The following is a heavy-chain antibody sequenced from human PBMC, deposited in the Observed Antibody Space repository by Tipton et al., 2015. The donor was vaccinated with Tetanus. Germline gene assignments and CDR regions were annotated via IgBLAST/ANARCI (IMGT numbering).Heavy chain of an antibody. Sequence: LRLSCTVSGDSISSSEYYRGWIRQPPGKGLEWIGESNHSGSTNYSPSLKSRVTISVDTSKNLFSLKLSSVTAADTAVYYCARGRRIQLWNDAFDIWGQGTMVTVSS. CDR3: ARGRRIQLWNDAFDI. CDR1: GDSISSSEYY. V-gene: IGHV4-39*07. J-gene: IGHJ3*02. D-gene: IGHD5-18*01. CDR2: SNHSGST.